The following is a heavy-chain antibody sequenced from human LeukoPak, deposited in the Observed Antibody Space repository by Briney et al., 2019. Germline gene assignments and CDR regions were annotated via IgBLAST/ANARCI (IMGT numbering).Heavy chain of an antibody. J-gene: IGHJ4*02. CDR2: ISSSSSTI. CDR1: GFTFSSYS. V-gene: IGHV3-48*01. CDR3: TKMVYSNLNY. D-gene: IGHD4-11*01. Sequence: GGSLRLSCAASGFTFSSYSMNWVRQAPGKGLEWVSYISSSSSTIYYADSVKGRFTISRDNSKNTLHLQMNSLRADDTAVYYCTKMVYSNLNYWGQGTLVTVAS.